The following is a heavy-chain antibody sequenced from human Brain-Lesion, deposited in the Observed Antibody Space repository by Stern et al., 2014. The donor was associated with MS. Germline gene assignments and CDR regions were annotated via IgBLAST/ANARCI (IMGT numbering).Heavy chain of an antibody. Sequence: QVQLVQSGPGLVKPSQTLSLTCNVSGDSISSGDNYWSWIRQSPGKGLEWIGYIYYIGSTFYNPSLKSRVSISVDKSQNQFSLSLSYVTAADTAVYYCARGESSRYYYYFDDWGQGTLVTVSS. CDR1: GDSISSGDNY. J-gene: IGHJ4*02. CDR2: IYYIGST. CDR3: ARGESSRYYYYFDD. V-gene: IGHV4-30-4*01. D-gene: IGHD3-22*01.